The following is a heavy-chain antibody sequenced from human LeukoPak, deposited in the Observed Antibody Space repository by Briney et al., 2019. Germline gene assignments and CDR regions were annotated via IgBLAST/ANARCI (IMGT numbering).Heavy chain of an antibody. V-gene: IGHV4-59*01. CDR3: ARSEVSLVGATKFDP. Sequence: SETLSLTCTVSDGSISSYYWSWIRQPPGKGLEGIGYFYYSGSTNYNPSLKSRVTISVDTSKNQFSLKLSSMTAADTAVYYCARSEVSLVGATKFDPWGQGTLVTVSS. J-gene: IGHJ5*02. CDR1: DGSISSYY. D-gene: IGHD1-26*01. CDR2: FYYSGST.